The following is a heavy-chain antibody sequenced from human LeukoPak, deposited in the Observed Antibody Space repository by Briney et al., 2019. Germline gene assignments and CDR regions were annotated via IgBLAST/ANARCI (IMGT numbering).Heavy chain of an antibody. Sequence: PSETLSLTCTVSGGSINTYYWSWIRQPPGKGLEWIAYVRDNGESNYNPSLKSRVTISVDTSKNQFSLKLRSVTAADTSVYYCATSSWGSVRYFDYWGQGALVTVSS. CDR1: GGSINTYY. CDR2: VRDNGES. CDR3: ATSSWGSVRYFDY. D-gene: IGHD1-26*01. V-gene: IGHV4-4*08. J-gene: IGHJ4*02.